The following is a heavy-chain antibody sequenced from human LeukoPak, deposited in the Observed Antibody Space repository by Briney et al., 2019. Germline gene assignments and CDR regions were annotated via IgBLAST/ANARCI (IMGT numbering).Heavy chain of an antibody. CDR1: GFTFSRYW. CDR2: ISTYGSSA. D-gene: IGHD5-12*01. CDR3: ARASTDVIVATVSFDY. V-gene: IGHV3-74*01. J-gene: IGHJ4*02. Sequence: AGGSLRLSCAASGFTFSRYWMHWVRQAPGKGLVWVSRISTYGSSATYADSVKGRFTVSRDNAKNTLYLQMNSLRAEDTAVYYCARASTDVIVATVSFDYWGQGTLVTVSS.